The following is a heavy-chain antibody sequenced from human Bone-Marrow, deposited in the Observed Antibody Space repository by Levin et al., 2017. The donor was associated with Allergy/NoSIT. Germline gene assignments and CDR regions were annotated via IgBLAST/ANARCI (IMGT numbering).Heavy chain of an antibody. CDR3: AKSLVRGVTTGLDV. V-gene: IGHV3-23*01. CDR1: GFTFSDFA. Sequence: GGSLRLSCAASGFTFSDFALTWVRQAPGKGLEWVSTIRRAGTTYYADSVKGRFTISRDNFKNIVYQQMDSLRPEDTGVYYCAKSLVRGVTTGLDVWGQGTTVTVSS. CDR2: IRRAGTT. D-gene: IGHD3-16*01. J-gene: IGHJ6*02.